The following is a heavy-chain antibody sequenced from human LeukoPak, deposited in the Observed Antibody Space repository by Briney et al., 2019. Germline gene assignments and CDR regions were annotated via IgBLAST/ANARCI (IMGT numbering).Heavy chain of an antibody. Sequence: GGSLRLSCAAYSFTFSSYNMNWVRQAPGKGLEWVSYISSSSITIYYTDSLKGRFTISRDNAKSSLYLQMDSLRDEDTAVYYCTRDRSSGYPGSFDYWGQGILVTVSS. D-gene: IGHD3-22*01. V-gene: IGHV3-48*02. CDR1: SFTFSSYN. CDR3: TRDRSSGYPGSFDY. J-gene: IGHJ4*02. CDR2: ISSSSITI.